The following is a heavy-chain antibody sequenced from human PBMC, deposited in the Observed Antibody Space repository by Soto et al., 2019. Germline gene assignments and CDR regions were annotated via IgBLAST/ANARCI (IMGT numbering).Heavy chain of an antibody. CDR1: GGSIGTYY. CDR3: ARGAAAGVDYGMDV. D-gene: IGHD6-13*01. V-gene: IGHV4-4*07. Sequence: QVQLQESGPGLVKPSETLSLTCTVSGGSIGTYYWSWIRLPAGKGLEWIGRIYRSGGTNYNPSVKSLVTMSVDTSKNKFSLKLSSVTAADTAVYYCARGAAAGVDYGMDVWGQGTTVTVSS. J-gene: IGHJ6*02. CDR2: IYRSGGT.